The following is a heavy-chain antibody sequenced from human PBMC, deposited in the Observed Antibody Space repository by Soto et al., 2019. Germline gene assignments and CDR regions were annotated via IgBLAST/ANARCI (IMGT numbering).Heavy chain of an antibody. Sequence: GGSLRLSCAASGFTFSSYSMNWVRQAPGKGLEWVSSISSSSSYIYYADSVKGRFTISRDNAKNSLYLQMNSLRAEDTAVYYCARVGKNGIPFDHWGQGTLVTVSS. J-gene: IGHJ4*02. CDR2: ISSSSSYI. D-gene: IGHD5-18*01. V-gene: IGHV3-21*01. CDR1: GFTFSSYS. CDR3: ARVGKNGIPFDH.